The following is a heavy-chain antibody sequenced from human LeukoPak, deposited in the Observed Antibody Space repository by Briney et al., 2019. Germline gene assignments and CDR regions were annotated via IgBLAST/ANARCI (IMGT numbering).Heavy chain of an antibody. D-gene: IGHD3-10*01. Sequence: VASVKVSCKASGYTLTGYYMHWVRQAPGQGLEWMGWINPNSGGTNYSQKFQGRVTMTRDTSISTAYMELSRLRSDDTAVYYCARDGDTMVRGVDWFDPWGQGTLVTVSS. CDR2: INPNSGGT. CDR1: GYTLTGYY. CDR3: ARDGDTMVRGVDWFDP. J-gene: IGHJ5*02. V-gene: IGHV1-2*02.